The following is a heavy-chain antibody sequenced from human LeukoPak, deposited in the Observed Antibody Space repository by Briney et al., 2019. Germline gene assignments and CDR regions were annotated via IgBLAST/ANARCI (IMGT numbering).Heavy chain of an antibody. CDR2: INAGNGNT. J-gene: IGHJ4*02. V-gene: IGHV1-3*01. D-gene: IGHD5-18*01. CDR3: ARLSGYSYGASYFDY. CDR1: GYTFTSYA. Sequence: ASVKVSCKASGYTFTSYAMHWVRQAPGQRLEWMGWINAGNGNTKYSQKFQGRVTITRDTFASTAYMELSSLRSEDTAVYYCARLSGYSYGASYFDYWGQGTLVTVSS.